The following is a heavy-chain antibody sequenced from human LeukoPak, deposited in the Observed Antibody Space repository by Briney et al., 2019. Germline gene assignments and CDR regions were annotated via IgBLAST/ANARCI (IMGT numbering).Heavy chain of an antibody. J-gene: IGHJ4*02. CDR3: ARRGFRYSSGLLGPVYYFDY. D-gene: IGHD6-19*01. CDR2: IRTDGGST. CDR1: GFAFSTYW. V-gene: IGHV3-74*01. Sequence: PGGSLRLSCAASGFAFSTYWMHWVRQAPGKGLVWVSRIRTDGGSTYYADSVKGRFTISRDNSKNTLYLQMNSLRAEDTAVYYCARRGFRYSSGLLGPVYYFDYWGQGTLVTVSS.